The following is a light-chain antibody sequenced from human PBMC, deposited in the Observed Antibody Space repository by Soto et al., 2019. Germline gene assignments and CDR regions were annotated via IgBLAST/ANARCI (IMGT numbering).Light chain of an antibody. J-gene: IGKJ5*01. CDR2: GAS. V-gene: IGKV3-20*01. CDR1: QSVSSSY. Sequence: EIVLTQSPGTLSLSPGERVTLSCRASQSVSSSYLAWYQQKPGQAPRLLIYGASSRATGIPDRFSGSGSGTDFTLTISRLEPEGFAVYYCQQYGSSPPITFGQGTRLEIK. CDR3: QQYGSSPPIT.